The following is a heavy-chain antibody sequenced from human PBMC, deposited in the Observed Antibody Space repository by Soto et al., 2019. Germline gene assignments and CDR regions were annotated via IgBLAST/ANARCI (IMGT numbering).Heavy chain of an antibody. V-gene: IGHV2-5*02. CDR2: IYWDDDK. J-gene: IGHJ3*02. CDR1: GFSLSTSGVG. D-gene: IGHD3-9*01. CDR3: ARHIPSGYNDAFDI. Sequence: QITLKESGPTLVKPTQTLTLTCTFSGFSLSTSGVGVGWIRQPPGKALEWVTLIYWDDDKRYSPSLKSRITITKDTSKSQVVLTMSTMDPVDTGTYYCARHIPSGYNDAFDIWGQGTMVTVSS.